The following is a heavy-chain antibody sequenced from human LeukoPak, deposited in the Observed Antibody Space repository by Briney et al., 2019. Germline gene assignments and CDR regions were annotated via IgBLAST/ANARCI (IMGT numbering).Heavy chain of an antibody. Sequence: PSETLSLTCGVKGGSFSDYFWTWIRQPPGKGLEWIGEINHNGVTKYKPSLESRVSISLDRSKNQFSLKLSSVTAADTAVYYCARDSVYGILTGLDHYYMAVWGKGTTVTVSS. CDR2: INHNGVT. D-gene: IGHD3-9*01. V-gene: IGHV4-34*01. CDR3: ARDSVYGILTGLDHYYMAV. J-gene: IGHJ6*03. CDR1: GGSFSDYF.